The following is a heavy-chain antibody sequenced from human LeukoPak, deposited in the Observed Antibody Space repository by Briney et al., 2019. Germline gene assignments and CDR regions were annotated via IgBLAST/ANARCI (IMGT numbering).Heavy chain of an antibody. Sequence: ASVKASCKASGYTFTAYYMHWVPQAPGQGLEWMGWINPNSGGTNYAQMFQGRVTMTRDTSISTAYMELSRLRSDDTAVYYCARDRVVVTAAFVSWGQGTLVTVSS. CDR2: INPNSGGT. V-gene: IGHV1-2*02. J-gene: IGHJ4*02. D-gene: IGHD2-2*01. CDR3: ARDRVVVTAAFVS. CDR1: GYTFTAYY.